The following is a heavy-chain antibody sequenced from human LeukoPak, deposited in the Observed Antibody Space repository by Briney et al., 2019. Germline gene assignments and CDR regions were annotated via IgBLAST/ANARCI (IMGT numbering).Heavy chain of an antibody. CDR3: ATLLGSWYRGKPRPDY. CDR2: ISCSSSYI. J-gene: IGHJ4*02. V-gene: IGHV3-21*01. D-gene: IGHD2-15*01. CDR1: GFTFSSYS. Sequence: PGGSLRLSXAASGFTFSSYSMNWVRQAPGEGLEWGSSISCSSSYIYYADSVKGRFTISRDNAKNSLYLQMNSLRAEDMAVYYCATLLGSWYRGKPRPDYWGQGTLVTVSS.